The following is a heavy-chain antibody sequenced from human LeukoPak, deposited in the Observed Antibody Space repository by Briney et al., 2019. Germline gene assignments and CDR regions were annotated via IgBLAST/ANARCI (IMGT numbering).Heavy chain of an antibody. V-gene: IGHV1-2*02. CDR3: ARGRAPVYYYDSSGYYSPFDC. CDR1: GYTFTSYY. CDR2: INPDSGGT. D-gene: IGHD3-22*01. Sequence: GASVKVSCKASGYTFTSYYMNWVRQAPGQGLEWMGWINPDSGGTNYAQKFQGRVTMTRDTSISTAYMELSRLRSDDTAVYYCARGRAPVYYYDSSGYYSPFDCWVRGTLVTDSS. J-gene: IGHJ4*02.